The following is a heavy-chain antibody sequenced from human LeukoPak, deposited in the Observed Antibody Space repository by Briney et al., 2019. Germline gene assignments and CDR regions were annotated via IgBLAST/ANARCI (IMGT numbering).Heavy chain of an antibody. CDR2: ISGSGGST. CDR1: GFTFSSYA. V-gene: IGHV3-23*01. D-gene: IGHD4-17*01. CDR3: AKDQRMTTVTTLDC. J-gene: IGHJ4*02. Sequence: PGGSLRLSCAASGFTFSSYAMSWVRQAPGKGLEWVSGISGSGGSTYYADSVKGRFTISRDKSKNTLYLQMNSLRAEDTAVYYCAKDQRMTTVTTLDCWGQGTLVTVSS.